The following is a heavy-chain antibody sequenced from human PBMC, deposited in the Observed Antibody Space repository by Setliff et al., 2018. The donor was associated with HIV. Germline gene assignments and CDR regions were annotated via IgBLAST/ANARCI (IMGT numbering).Heavy chain of an antibody. Sequence: GGSLRLSCVASGFTFSTFAMHWVRQAPGKGLEWVSVISYDASRASYADSVKGRFTISRDNSKNTLFLQLNSLRAEDTAIYYCAKTLVVVASPLDFWGQGTLVTVSS. D-gene: IGHD2-15*01. CDR2: ISYDASRA. CDR3: AKTLVVVASPLDF. CDR1: GFTFSTFA. V-gene: IGHV3-30*07. J-gene: IGHJ4*02.